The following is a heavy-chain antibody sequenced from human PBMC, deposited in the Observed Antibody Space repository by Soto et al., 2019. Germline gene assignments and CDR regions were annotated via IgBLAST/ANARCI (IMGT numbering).Heavy chain of an antibody. V-gene: IGHV1-58*02. D-gene: IGHD6-19*01. Sequence: ASVKVSCKASGFTFTSSAMQWVRQARGQRLEWIGWIVVGSGNTNYAQKFQERVTITRDMSTSTAYMELSSLRSEDTAVYYCAADPGIAVAGAPGDFDYWGQGTLVTVSS. J-gene: IGHJ4*02. CDR3: AADPGIAVAGAPGDFDY. CDR1: GFTFTSSA. CDR2: IVVGSGNT.